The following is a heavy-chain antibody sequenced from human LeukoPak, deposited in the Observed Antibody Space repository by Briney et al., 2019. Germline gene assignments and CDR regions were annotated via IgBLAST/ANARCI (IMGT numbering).Heavy chain of an antibody. CDR2: LYYSGST. Sequence: SETLSLTCTVSGGSITNNNYYWDWIRQPPGKGLEWIGDLYYSGSTHYNPSLKSRVTLSVDTSKNQFSLKLSSVTAADTAVYYCAREMATMSPLVDYWGQGTLVTVSS. D-gene: IGHD5-24*01. CDR1: GGSITNNNYY. V-gene: IGHV4-39*02. CDR3: AREMATMSPLVDY. J-gene: IGHJ4*02.